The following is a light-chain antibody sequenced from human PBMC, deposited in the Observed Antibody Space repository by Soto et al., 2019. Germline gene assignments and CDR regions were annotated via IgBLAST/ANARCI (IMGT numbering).Light chain of an antibody. Sequence: IVLTQSPATLSLSPGERATLSCRASQSVSSYLAWYQQKPGQAPRLLLYDASNRATGIPARFSGSGSGTAVTLTISSLEPEDFAVYYCQQRSNWPLTFGGGTKVEIK. CDR1: QSVSSY. J-gene: IGKJ4*01. CDR3: QQRSNWPLT. CDR2: DAS. V-gene: IGKV3-11*01.